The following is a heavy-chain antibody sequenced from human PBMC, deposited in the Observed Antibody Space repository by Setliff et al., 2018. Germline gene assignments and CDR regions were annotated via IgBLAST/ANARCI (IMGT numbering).Heavy chain of an antibody. CDR2: IYTSGST. CDR1: GDSISSYY. D-gene: IGHD3-9*01. Sequence: PSETLSLTCTVSGDSISSYYWSWIRQPPGKGLEWIGYIYTSGSTNYNPSLKSRVTISLDTSKNQFSLNLNSATAADTAVYYCARHALSFDSAWDVWGKGTTVTVSS. J-gene: IGHJ6*04. CDR3: ARHALSFDSAWDV. V-gene: IGHV4-4*08.